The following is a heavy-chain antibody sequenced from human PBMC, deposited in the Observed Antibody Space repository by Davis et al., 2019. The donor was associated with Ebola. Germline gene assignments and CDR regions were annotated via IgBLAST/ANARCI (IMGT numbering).Heavy chain of an antibody. CDR1: GGTFSSYA. V-gene: IGHV1-69*13. CDR3: AVLGAAARPLHYYYYGMDV. J-gene: IGHJ6*02. CDR2: IIPIFGTA. Sequence: SVKVSCKASGGTFSSYAISWVRQAPGQGLEWMGGIIPIFGTANYAQKFQGRVTITADESTSTAYMELSSLRSEDTAVYYCAVLGAAARPLHYYYYGMDVWGQGTTVTVSS. D-gene: IGHD6-6*01.